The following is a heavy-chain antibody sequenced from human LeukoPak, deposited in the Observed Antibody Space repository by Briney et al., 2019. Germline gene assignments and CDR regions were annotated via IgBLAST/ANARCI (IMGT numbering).Heavy chain of an antibody. CDR1: GGSLSSYY. J-gene: IGHJ5*02. D-gene: IGHD3-10*01. V-gene: IGHV4-59*12. CDR2: IYYSGST. CDR3: AREATMVRGLSWFDP. Sequence: PSETLSLTCTVSGGSLSSYYWSWIRQPPGKGLEWIGYIYYSGSTSYNPSLKSRVTISADTSKTQFSLKLSSVTAADTAVYYCAREATMVRGLSWFDPWGQGTLVTVSS.